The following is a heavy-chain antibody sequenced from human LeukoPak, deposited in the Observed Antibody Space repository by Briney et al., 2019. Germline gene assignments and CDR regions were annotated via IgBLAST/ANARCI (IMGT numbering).Heavy chain of an antibody. CDR1: GFTISRHW. CDR3: ARDYYGDYPFYFDS. J-gene: IGHJ4*02. CDR2: IEQDGSEN. D-gene: IGHD4-17*01. V-gene: IGHV3-7*01. Sequence: GGYLRLSCAASGFTISRHWMSWVRQPPGKGLEWMANIEQDGSENYYLSSVKGRFTIFGDTAKHSMLLQMTILTAEDTAVYCCARDYYGDYPFYFDSWGQGTLVTVSS.